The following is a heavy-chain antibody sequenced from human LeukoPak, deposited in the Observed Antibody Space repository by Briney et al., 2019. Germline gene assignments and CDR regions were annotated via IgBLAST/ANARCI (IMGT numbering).Heavy chain of an antibody. D-gene: IGHD3-10*01. CDR2: IYYSGNT. CDR3: ARLYYYASGSYFMNFDY. CDR1: GGSISSSSYY. Sequence: SETLSLTCIVSGGSISSSSYYWGWIRQPPGKGLEWIGTIYYSGNTYYNPSLKSRVTISVDTSKNQFSLKLSSVTAADTAVYYCARLYYYASGSYFMNFDYWGQGTLVTVSS. J-gene: IGHJ4*02. V-gene: IGHV4-39*01.